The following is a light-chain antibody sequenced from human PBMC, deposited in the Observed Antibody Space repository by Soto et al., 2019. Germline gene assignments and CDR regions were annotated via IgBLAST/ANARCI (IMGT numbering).Light chain of an antibody. CDR2: EGG. V-gene: IGLV2-23*01. CDR1: SSDVGNYNL. J-gene: IGLJ2*01. CDR3: CSFALRSTLI. Sequence: QSVLTQPASVSGSPGQSITISCTGTSSDVGNYNLVSWYQQYPGKAPKLMIYEGGKRPSGVSNRFSGSKSSNTASLTISGLQAEDEADYYCCSFALRSTLIFGGGTKVTVL.